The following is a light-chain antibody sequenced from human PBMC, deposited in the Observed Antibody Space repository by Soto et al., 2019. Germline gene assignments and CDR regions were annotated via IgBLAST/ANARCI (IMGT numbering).Light chain of an antibody. Sequence: DIQMTQSPSSLSASVGDRVTVTCRASQSISSNLRWYQQKPGKAPKLLIYAASSLQSGVPPRFSGSGSGTDFTLTISILQPEDFATYYCLQTYSTWTFGQGTKVEIK. CDR3: LQTYSTWT. V-gene: IGKV1-39*01. CDR1: QSISSN. CDR2: AAS. J-gene: IGKJ1*01.